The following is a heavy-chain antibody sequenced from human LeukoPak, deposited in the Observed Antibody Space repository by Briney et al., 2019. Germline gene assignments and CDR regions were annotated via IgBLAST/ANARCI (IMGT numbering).Heavy chain of an antibody. CDR1: GFTFSDYY. Sequence: KSGGSLRLSCAASGFTFSDYYMSWIRQPPGKGLEWIGYIYYSGSTNYNPSLKSRVTISVDTSKNQFSLKLSSVTAADTAVYYCARVANYDILTGLGYFDLWGRGTLVTVSS. D-gene: IGHD3-9*01. V-gene: IGHV4-59*01. CDR3: ARVANYDILTGLGYFDL. J-gene: IGHJ2*01. CDR2: IYYSGST.